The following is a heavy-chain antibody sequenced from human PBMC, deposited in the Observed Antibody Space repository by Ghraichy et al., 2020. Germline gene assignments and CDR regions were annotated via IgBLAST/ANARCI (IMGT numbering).Heavy chain of an antibody. Sequence: LSLTCTVSGDSITSGDYSWSWIRQHPGKGLEWIGYIYHSGGTYYNPSLKSRLTISVDTSKNQFSLKLSSVTAAATAVYYCARDHAGAYYYYAMDVWGQGTTVTVSS. V-gene: IGHV4-31*02. CDR3: ARDHAGAYYYYAMDV. CDR1: GDSITSGDYS. D-gene: IGHD2-8*02. CDR2: IYHSGGT. J-gene: IGHJ6*02.